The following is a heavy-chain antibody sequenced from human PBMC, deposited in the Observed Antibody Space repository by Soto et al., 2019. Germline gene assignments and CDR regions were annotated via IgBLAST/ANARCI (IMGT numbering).Heavy chain of an antibody. V-gene: IGHV1-69*13. CDR2: IIPIFGTA. CDR1: GGTFSSYA. Sequence: GASVKVSCKASGGTFSSYAISWVRQAPGQGLEWMGGIIPIFGTANYAQKFQGRVTITADESTSTAYMELSSLRSEGTAVYYCARWGGSPSSGWLFDYWGQGTLVTVSS. CDR3: ARWGGSPSSGWLFDY. J-gene: IGHJ4*02. D-gene: IGHD6-19*01.